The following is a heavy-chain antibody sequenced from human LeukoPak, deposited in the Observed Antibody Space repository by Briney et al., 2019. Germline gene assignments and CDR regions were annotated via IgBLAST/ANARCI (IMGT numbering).Heavy chain of an antibody. D-gene: IGHD6-19*01. Sequence: ASVKVSCKASGYAFTTXXXXXXXXAXXXXXXXXGWISTYTGDTNYXXXXXXXXTXXXDTSTSTAYMELRSLRSNDTAVYYCARESSSGWFGYYWGQGTLVTVSS. V-gene: IGHV1-18*01. CDR3: ARESSSGWFGYY. CDR1: GYAFTTXX. J-gene: IGHJ4*02. CDR2: ISTYTGDT.